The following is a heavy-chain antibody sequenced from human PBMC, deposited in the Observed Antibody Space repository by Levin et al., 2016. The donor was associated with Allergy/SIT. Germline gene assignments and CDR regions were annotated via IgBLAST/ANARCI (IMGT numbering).Heavy chain of an antibody. CDR2: IYPGDSDT. J-gene: IGHJ4*02. CDR1: GYRFTSYW. V-gene: IGHV5-51*01. D-gene: IGHD6-19*01. CDR3: ARDGVAGTNYFDY. Sequence: KVSCKGSGYRFTSYWIGWVRQMPGKGLEWMGIIYPGDSDTRYSPSFQGQVTISADKSISTAYLQWSSLKASDTAMYYCARDGVAGTNYFDYVGPGNPGHRLL.